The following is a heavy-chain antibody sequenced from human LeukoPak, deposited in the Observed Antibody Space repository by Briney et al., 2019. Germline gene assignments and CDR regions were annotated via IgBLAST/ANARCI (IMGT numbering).Heavy chain of an antibody. Sequence: GGSLRLSCAASGFTFSSYSMNWVRQAPGKGPEWVANIKQDGSEKYYVDSVKGRFTISRDNAKNSLYLQMNSLRAEDTAVYYCARGGLLKYQLAIDYWGQGTLVTVSS. J-gene: IGHJ4*02. V-gene: IGHV3-7*05. D-gene: IGHD2-2*01. CDR3: ARGGLLKYQLAIDY. CDR2: IKQDGSEK. CDR1: GFTFSSYS.